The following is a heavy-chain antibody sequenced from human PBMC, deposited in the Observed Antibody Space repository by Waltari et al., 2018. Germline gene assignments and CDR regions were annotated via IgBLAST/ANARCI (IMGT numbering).Heavy chain of an antibody. D-gene: IGHD3-10*01. CDR1: GFTVTTYW. Sequence: EVQLVESGGGLVLPGGSLRLSCAASGFTVTTYWMHWVRQAPGKGLVWVSRINPRGNGINYADSVKGRFTISRDIAKNTLHLQMSSLRAEDTAIYYCIKDAYGPNDYWGQGALVTVSS. V-gene: IGHV3-74*01. CDR2: INPRGNGI. CDR3: IKDAYGPNDY. J-gene: IGHJ4*02.